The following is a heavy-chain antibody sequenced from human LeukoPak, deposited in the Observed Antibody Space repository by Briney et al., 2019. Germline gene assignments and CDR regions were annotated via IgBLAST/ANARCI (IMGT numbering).Heavy chain of an antibody. V-gene: IGHV4-39*07. CDR1: SGSISSSNYY. J-gene: IGHJ4*02. CDR2: IYYSGST. Sequence: PSETLSLTCTVSSGSISSSNYYWGWIRQPPGKGLEWIGDIYYSGSTYYNPSLKSRVTISVDTSKNQFSLKLTSMTAADTAVYYCARDTIVATIKFPFDYWGQGTLVTVSS. CDR3: ARDTIVATIKFPFDY. D-gene: IGHD5-12*01.